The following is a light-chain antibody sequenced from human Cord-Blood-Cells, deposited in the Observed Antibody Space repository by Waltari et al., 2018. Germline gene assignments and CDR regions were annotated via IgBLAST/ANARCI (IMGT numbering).Light chain of an antibody. Sequence: EIVLTQSPATLSLSPGERATLSCRASQSVSSYLAWYQQKPGQAPRLLNYDASNRATGIPARFSGSASRTDFTLTISSLEPEDFAVYYCQQRSNWPLTFGGGTKVEIK. CDR1: QSVSSY. V-gene: IGKV3-11*01. CDR3: QQRSNWPLT. CDR2: DAS. J-gene: IGKJ4*01.